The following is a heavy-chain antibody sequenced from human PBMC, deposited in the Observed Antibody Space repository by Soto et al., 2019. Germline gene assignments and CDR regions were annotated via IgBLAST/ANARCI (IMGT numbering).Heavy chain of an antibody. V-gene: IGHV1-46*01. CDR2: INPSSGTI. D-gene: IGHD3-3*01. CDR1: GYTFTRHY. CDR3: TRGLERYYFDY. Sequence: QVQLVQSGAEVKKPGASVKVSCKASGYTFTRHYMHWVRQAPGQGLEWMGIINPSSGTISHAQKFQGRVTMTRDTSTSSGYKELSSFNSEDTAVYYCTRGLERYYFDYWGQGTLVTVSS. J-gene: IGHJ4*02.